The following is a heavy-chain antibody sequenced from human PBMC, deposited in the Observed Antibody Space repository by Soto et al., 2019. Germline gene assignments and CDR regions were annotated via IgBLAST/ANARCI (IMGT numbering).Heavy chain of an antibody. D-gene: IGHD3-10*01. CDR2: INPGDGNT. CDR1: GYTFTTFP. V-gene: IGHV1-3*01. Sequence: QVQLVQSGAEVKMPGASVKVSCQTSGYTFTTFPIHWVRQAPGQRLEWMGWINPGDGNTGYSQNFQDRITITKDTSATTAYRELSSLRSEDTAVYYCARKDYYSSGTYHFDYWGQGALVTVSS. J-gene: IGHJ4*02. CDR3: ARKDYYSSGTYHFDY.